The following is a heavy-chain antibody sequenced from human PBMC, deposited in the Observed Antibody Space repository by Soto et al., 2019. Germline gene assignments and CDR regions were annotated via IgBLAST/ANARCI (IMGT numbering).Heavy chain of an antibody. V-gene: IGHV3-53*02. CDR3: ARGGRAALGLDYYYYGMDV. CDR1: GFTVSSNY. J-gene: IGHJ6*02. D-gene: IGHD6-13*01. Sequence: EVQLVETGGGLIQPGGSLRLSCAASGFTVSSNYMSWVRQAPGKGLEWVSVIYSGGSTYYADSVKGRFTISRDNSKNTLYLQMNSLRAEDTAVYYCARGGRAALGLDYYYYGMDVWGQGTTVTVSS. CDR2: IYSGGST.